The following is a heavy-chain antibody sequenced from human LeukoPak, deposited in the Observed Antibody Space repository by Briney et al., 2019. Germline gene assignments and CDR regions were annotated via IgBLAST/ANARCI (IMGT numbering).Heavy chain of an antibody. CDR3: ARVKVGITYWFDP. Sequence: PGGSLRLSCAASGFTFSSYAMSWVRQAPGKGLEWVSAISGSGGSTYYADSVKGRFTISRDNSKNTVYLQMNSLRVEDTAVYYCARVKVGITYWFDPWGQGTLVTVSS. V-gene: IGHV3-23*01. J-gene: IGHJ5*02. CDR1: GFTFSSYA. CDR2: ISGSGGST. D-gene: IGHD1-26*01.